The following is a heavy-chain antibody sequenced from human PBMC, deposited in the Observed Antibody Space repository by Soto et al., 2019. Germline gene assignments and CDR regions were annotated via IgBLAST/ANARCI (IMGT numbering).Heavy chain of an antibody. CDR3: ARGAPGY. D-gene: IGHD7-27*01. CDR1: GGSFRGYY. V-gene: IGHV4-34*02. CDR2: IDYSGST. Sequence: QVQLQQWGAGLLKPSETLSLTCAVYGGSFRGYYWSWIRQPPGKGLEWIGDIDYSGSTNYNPSLKSRVNISIDTSKNQFSLSLSSVTAADTAIYYCARGAPGYWGQGSLVTVSS. J-gene: IGHJ4*02.